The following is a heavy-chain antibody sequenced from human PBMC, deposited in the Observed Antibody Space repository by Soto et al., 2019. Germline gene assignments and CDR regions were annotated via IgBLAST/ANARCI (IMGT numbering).Heavy chain of an antibody. CDR2: ISAYNGNT. J-gene: IGHJ6*02. CDR3: ARAGYHDSSGYYYYYYGMDV. V-gene: IGHV1-18*01. CDR1: GYTFTSYG. D-gene: IGHD3-22*01. Sequence: ASVKVSCKASGYTFTSYGISWVRQAPGQGLEWMGWISAYNGNTNYAQKLQGRVTMTTDTSTSTAYMELRSLRSDDTAVYYCARAGYHDSSGYYYYYYGMDVWGQGTTVTVSS.